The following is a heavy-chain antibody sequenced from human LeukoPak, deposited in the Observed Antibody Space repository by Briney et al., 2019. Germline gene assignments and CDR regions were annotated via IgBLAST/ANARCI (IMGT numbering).Heavy chain of an antibody. CDR3: ARDRAGTTNIDY. J-gene: IGHJ4*02. CDR1: GGSISSGDYY. CDR2: IYYSGST. V-gene: IGHV4-30-4*08. D-gene: IGHD1-7*01. Sequence: TLSLTCTVSGGSISSGDYYWSWIRQPPGKGLEWIGYIYYSGSTYYNPSLKSRVTISVDTSKNQFSLKLSSVTAADTAVYYCARDRAGTTNIDYWGQGTLVTVSS.